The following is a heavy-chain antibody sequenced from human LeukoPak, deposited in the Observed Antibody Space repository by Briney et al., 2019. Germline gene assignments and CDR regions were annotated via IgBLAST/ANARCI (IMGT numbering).Heavy chain of an antibody. Sequence: PSETLSLTCAVYGGSFSGYYWSWIRQPPGKGLEWIGEINHSGSTNYNPSLKSRVTISVDTSKNQFSLKLSSVTAADTAVYYCASNLIAVAAFDYWGQGTLVTVSS. V-gene: IGHV4-34*01. CDR1: GGSFSGYY. D-gene: IGHD6-19*01. J-gene: IGHJ4*02. CDR3: ASNLIAVAAFDY. CDR2: INHSGST.